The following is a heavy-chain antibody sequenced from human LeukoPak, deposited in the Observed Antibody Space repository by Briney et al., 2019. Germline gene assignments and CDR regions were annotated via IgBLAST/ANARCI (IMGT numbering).Heavy chain of an antibody. J-gene: IGHJ6*03. D-gene: IGHD6-13*01. CDR3: ARGTHSSSWYFYYYMDV. CDR1: GFTFGSYW. CDR2: INSDGSST. Sequence: GGSLRLSCAASGFTFGSYWMHWVRQAPGKGLVWVSRINSDGSSTSYADSVKGRFTISRDNAKNTLYLQMNSLRAEDTAVYYCARGTHSSSWYFYYYMDVWGKGTTVTVSS. V-gene: IGHV3-74*01.